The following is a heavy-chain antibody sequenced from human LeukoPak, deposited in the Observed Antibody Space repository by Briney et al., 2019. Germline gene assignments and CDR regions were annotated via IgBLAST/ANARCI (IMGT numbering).Heavy chain of an antibody. Sequence: PGGSLRLSCAASGFTFSSYGMHWVRQAPGKGLEWVAVISYDGSNKYYADSVKGRFTISRDNSKNTLYLQMNSLRAEDTAVYYCAKQKFSSFFDYWGQGTLVTVSS. CDR1: GFTFSSYG. CDR3: AKQKFSSFFDY. D-gene: IGHD3-10*01. V-gene: IGHV3-30*18. CDR2: ISYDGSNK. J-gene: IGHJ4*02.